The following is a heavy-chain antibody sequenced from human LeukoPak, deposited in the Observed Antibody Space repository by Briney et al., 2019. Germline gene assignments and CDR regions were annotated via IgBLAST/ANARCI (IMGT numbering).Heavy chain of an antibody. D-gene: IGHD2-15*01. CDR1: GYTFTSYG. J-gene: IGHJ6*03. V-gene: IGHV1-18*01. CDR2: ISAYNGNT. Sequence: ASVKVSCKASGYTFTSYGISWVRQAPGQGLEWTGWISAYNGNTNYAQKLQGRVTMTTDTSTSTAYMELRSLRSDDTAVYYCARGQTKIVVGTLYYMDVWGKGTTVTVSS. CDR3: ARGQTKIVVGTLYYMDV.